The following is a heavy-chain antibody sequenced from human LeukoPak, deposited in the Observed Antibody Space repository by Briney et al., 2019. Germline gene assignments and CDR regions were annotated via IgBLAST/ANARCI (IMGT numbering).Heavy chain of an antibody. V-gene: IGHV1-69*05. D-gene: IGHD3-22*01. J-gene: IGHJ5*02. CDR2: IIPIFGTA. Sequence: SVKVSCKASGGTFSSYAISWVRQAPGQGLEWMGGIIPIFGTANYAQKFQGRVTITTDESTSTAYMELSSLRSEDTAVYYCARRPGGYIFGWFDPWGQGTLVTVSS. CDR1: GGTFSSYA. CDR3: ARRPGGYIFGWFDP.